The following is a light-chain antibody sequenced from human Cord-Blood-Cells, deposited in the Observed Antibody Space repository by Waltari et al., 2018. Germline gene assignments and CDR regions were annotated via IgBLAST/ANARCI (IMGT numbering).Light chain of an antibody. V-gene: IGLV2-14*01. CDR3: SSYTSSSTL. CDR1: SSDVGGYNY. J-gene: IGLJ3*02. Sequence: QSALTQPAPVSGSPGQSITISCTGTSSDVGGYNYVSWYQQHPGKAPKLMIYDVSKRPSGVSNRFSGSKSGNTASLTISGLQAEDEADYYCSSYTSSSTLFGGGTKLTVL. CDR2: DVS.